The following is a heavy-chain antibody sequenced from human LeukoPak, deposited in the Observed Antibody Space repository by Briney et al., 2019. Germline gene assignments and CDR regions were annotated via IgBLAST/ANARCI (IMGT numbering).Heavy chain of an antibody. V-gene: IGHV1-18*01. Sequence: ASVKVSCKASGYTFTSYGISWVRQAPGQGLEWMGWISAYNGNTNYAQKLQGRVTMTTGTSTSTAYMELRSLRSDDTAVYYCARRLFPRDSYGSNWFDPWGQGTLVTVSS. CDR2: ISAYNGNT. CDR1: GYTFTSYG. D-gene: IGHD5-18*01. J-gene: IGHJ5*02. CDR3: ARRLFPRDSYGSNWFDP.